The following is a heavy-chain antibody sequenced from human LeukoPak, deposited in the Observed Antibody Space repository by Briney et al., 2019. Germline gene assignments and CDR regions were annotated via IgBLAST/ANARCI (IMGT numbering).Heavy chain of an antibody. CDR2: IIPIFGTA. D-gene: IGHD3-22*01. Sequence: ASVKVSCKASGGTFSSYAISWVRQAPGQGLEWMGKIIPIFGTANYAQKFQGRVTITADESTSTAYMELSSLRSEDTAVYYCARDQKPYYYDSSGYYLGDAFDIWGQGTMVTVSS. CDR1: GGTFSSYA. J-gene: IGHJ3*02. V-gene: IGHV1-69*13. CDR3: ARDQKPYYYDSSGYYLGDAFDI.